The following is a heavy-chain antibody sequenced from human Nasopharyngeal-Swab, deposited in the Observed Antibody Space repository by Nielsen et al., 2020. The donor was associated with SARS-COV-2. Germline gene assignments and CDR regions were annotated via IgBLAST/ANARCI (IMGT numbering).Heavy chain of an antibody. J-gene: IGHJ4*02. CDR2: LHGYATTV. CDR1: GFTFSSSS. D-gene: IGHD7-27*01. V-gene: IGHV3-74*01. CDR3: ARAGEYRFDY. Sequence: GRSLTPSCPRSGFTFSSSSLHWVRQAPGELLVWVARLHGYATTVDYADSVKGRFTISRDNAKNTLYLQMNGLRDEDTAIYYCARAGEYRFDYWGQGTLVTVSS.